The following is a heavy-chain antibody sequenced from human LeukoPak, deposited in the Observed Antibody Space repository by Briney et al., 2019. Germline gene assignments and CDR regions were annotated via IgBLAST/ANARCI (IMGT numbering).Heavy chain of an antibody. D-gene: IGHD3-22*01. CDR1: GFTFDDYG. CDR3: AKEGGYYDSSGYYYRYFQH. V-gene: IGHV3-20*04. CDR2: INWNGGST. Sequence: PGGSLRLSCAASGFTFDDYGMSWVRQAPGKGLEWVSGINWNGGSTGYADSVKGRFTISRDNSKNTLYLQMNSLRAEDTAVYYCAKEGGYYDSSGYYYRYFQHWGQGTLVTVSS. J-gene: IGHJ1*01.